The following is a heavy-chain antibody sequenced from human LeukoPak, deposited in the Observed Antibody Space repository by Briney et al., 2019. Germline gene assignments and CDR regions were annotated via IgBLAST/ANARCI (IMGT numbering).Heavy chain of an antibody. J-gene: IGHJ4*02. CDR1: GYTFAVYY. D-gene: IGHD6-19*01. Sequence: ASVKVSFKASGYTFAVYYMHWVRQAPGQGLEWMGWINPNSGGTNYTQKFQGWVTMTRDTSISTAYMELSRLRSDDTAVYYCARAGSSGWSDYWGQGTLVTVSS. V-gene: IGHV1-2*04. CDR2: INPNSGGT. CDR3: ARAGSSGWSDY.